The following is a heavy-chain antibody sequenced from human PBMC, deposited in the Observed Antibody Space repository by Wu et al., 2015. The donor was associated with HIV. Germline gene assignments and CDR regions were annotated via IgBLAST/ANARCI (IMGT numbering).Heavy chain of an antibody. J-gene: IGHJ4*02. CDR3: ARDETGYEHIDY. CDR2: ISAYNGNT. V-gene: IGHV1-18*01. D-gene: IGHD5-18*01. CDR1: GYTFTNFG. Sequence: QVQLVQSGAEVKKPGASVKVSCKASGYTFTNFGINWVRQAPGQGLEWMGWISAYNGNTNYAQKFQGRVTMTTDTSTSSVYMELKSLRSDDTAVYYCARDETGYEHIDYWGQGTLVTVSS.